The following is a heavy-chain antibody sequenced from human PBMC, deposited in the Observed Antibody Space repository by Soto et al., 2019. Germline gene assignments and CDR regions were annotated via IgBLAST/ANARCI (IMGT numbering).Heavy chain of an antibody. CDR3: ARGLRNYYGVDA. CDR1: GFRFSDYS. CDR2: ISSSSFTI. J-gene: IGHJ6*02. Sequence: PGGSVGLSCAASGFRFSDYSMNWVRQAPGRGLEWVSYISSSSFTIHYADSVEGRFAISRDNAKNSLYLQMNSLRVEDTGVYYCARGLRNYYGVDAWGQGTTVTVSS. V-gene: IGHV3-48*01. D-gene: IGHD4-17*01.